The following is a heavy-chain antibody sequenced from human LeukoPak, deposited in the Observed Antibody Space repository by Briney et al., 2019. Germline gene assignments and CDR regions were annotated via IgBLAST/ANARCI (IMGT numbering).Heavy chain of an antibody. CDR2: VSHSGST. Sequence: SETLSLTCAVSAGSFSGYYWSWIRQSPGKGLECIGEVSHSGSTNYNPSLKNRVTISVDTSRNQVSLRLTTVTAADAALYYCARGRLKYFYGSGSYSSWSQGTLVTVSS. CDR3: ARGRLKYFYGSGSYSS. V-gene: IGHV4-34*01. CDR1: AGSFSGYY. J-gene: IGHJ5*02. D-gene: IGHD3-10*01.